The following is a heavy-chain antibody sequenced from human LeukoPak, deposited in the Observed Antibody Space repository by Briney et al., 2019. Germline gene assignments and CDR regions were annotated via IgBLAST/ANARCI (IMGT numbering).Heavy chain of an antibody. Sequence: ASVKVSCKASGYTFTSYGISWVRQAPGQGLEWMGWISAYNGNTNYAQKLQGRVTMTTDTSTSTAYMELRSLRADDTAVYYCARDRDSATYSGYWGQGTLVTVSS. CDR3: ARDRDSATYSGY. D-gene: IGHD1-26*01. CDR1: GYTFTSYG. V-gene: IGHV1-18*01. J-gene: IGHJ4*02. CDR2: ISAYNGNT.